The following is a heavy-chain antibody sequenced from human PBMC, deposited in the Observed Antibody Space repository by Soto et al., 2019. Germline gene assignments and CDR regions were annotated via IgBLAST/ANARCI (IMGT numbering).Heavy chain of an antibody. CDR2: INAYNGNT. Sequence: ASVTVSCKAPAYTFTSYYIHWVRQAPGHGLEWMGMINAYNGNTSYAPKFQGRVTMTTDTSTSTAYMELRSLRSDDPAVYYCARDRGCTNGVCYWGYYYYYGMDVWGQGTTVTSP. CDR1: AYTFTSYY. V-gene: IGHV1-18*04. J-gene: IGHJ6*02. CDR3: ARDRGCTNGVCYWGYYYYYGMDV. D-gene: IGHD2-8*01.